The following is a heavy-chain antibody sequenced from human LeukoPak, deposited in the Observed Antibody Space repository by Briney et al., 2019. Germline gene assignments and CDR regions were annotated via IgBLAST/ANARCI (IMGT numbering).Heavy chain of an antibody. D-gene: IGHD2-21*01. CDR1: GFTFSSYV. CDR3: ARDRGSPRRKPIPRDYYFDS. Sequence: PGGSLRLSCAASGFTFSSYVMHWVRQAPGKGLEWVAIISYDGSNEYYADSVKGRFTISRDNSKNTLYMQMNSLRAEDTAVYFCARDRGSPRRKPIPRDYYFDSWGQGSRVTVSS. V-gene: IGHV3-30*04. J-gene: IGHJ4*02. CDR2: ISYDGSNE.